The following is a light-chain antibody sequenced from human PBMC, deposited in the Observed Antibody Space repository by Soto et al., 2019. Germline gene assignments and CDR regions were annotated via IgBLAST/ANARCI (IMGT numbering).Light chain of an antibody. Sequence: DIVLIQSPVPQSSSAVAAADLSCXXSQSVNSHYLAWYQQKPGQAPRVLIFDTSRRATGVPDRFSGSGSGTDFTLTISRLEPDDFAVYYCQQYGSSQFTFGPGTKVDIK. V-gene: IGKV3-20*01. CDR2: DTS. CDR1: QSVNSHY. CDR3: QQYGSSQFT. J-gene: IGKJ3*01.